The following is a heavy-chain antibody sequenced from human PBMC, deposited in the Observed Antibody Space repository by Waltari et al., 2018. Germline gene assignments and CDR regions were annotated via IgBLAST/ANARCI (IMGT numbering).Heavy chain of an antibody. CDR2: ILYAGSNT. V-gene: IGHV3-30*01. Sequence: QVQLVESGGGVVQPGRSLRLSCAASGFTFSTYTMHWVRQAPGKGLEWLALILYAGSNTYYADSVKGRFTISRDNSKNTLYLQMNSLRPDDRAVYYCTRGSTTAARCMDSWGQGTLVTVSS. J-gene: IGHJ4*02. CDR1: GFTFSTYT. D-gene: IGHD6-6*01. CDR3: TRGSTTAARCMDS.